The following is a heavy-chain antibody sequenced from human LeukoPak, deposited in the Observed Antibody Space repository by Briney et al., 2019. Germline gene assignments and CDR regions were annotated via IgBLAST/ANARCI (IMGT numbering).Heavy chain of an antibody. Sequence: ASVKVSCKASGYTFTSYGISWVRQAPGQGLEWMGWISAYNGNTNYAQKLQGRVTMTTDTSTSTAYMELRSLRSDDTAVYYCARDIGMGYYDSSGMGYWGQGTLVTVSS. CDR3: ARDIGMGYYDSSGMGY. CDR2: ISAYNGNT. V-gene: IGHV1-18*01. CDR1: GYTFTSYG. D-gene: IGHD3-22*01. J-gene: IGHJ4*02.